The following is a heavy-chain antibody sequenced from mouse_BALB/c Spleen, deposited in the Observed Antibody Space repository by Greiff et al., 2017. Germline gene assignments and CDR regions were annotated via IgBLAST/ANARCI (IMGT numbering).Heavy chain of an antibody. CDR3: ARPMNSLLRLHWYFDV. Sequence: VQLQQSGAELARPGASVKMSCKASGYTFTSYTMHWVKQRPGQGLEWIGYINPSSGYTNYNQKFKDKATLTADKSSSTAYMQLSSLTSEDSAVYYCARPMNSLLRLHWYFDVWGAGTTVTVSS. CDR1: GYTFTSYT. CDR2: INPSSGYT. V-gene: IGHV1-4*01. J-gene: IGHJ1*01. D-gene: IGHD1-2*01.